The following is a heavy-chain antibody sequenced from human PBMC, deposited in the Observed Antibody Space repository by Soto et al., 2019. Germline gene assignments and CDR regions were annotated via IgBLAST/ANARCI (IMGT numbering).Heavy chain of an antibody. D-gene: IGHD3-22*01. V-gene: IGHV3-53*01. CDR3: ARDFTYYYDSSGYIGLNAFDI. J-gene: IGHJ3*02. Sequence: GGSLRLSCAASGFTVSSNYMSWVRQAPGKGLEWVSVIYSGGSTYYADSVKGRFTISRDNSKNTLYLQMNSLRAEDTAVYYCARDFTYYYDSSGYIGLNAFDIWGQGTMVTVSS. CDR1: GFTVSSNY. CDR2: IYSGGST.